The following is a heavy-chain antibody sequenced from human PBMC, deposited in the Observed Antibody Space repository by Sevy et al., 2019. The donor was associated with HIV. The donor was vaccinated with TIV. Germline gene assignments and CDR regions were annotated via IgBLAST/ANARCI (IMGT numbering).Heavy chain of an antibody. J-gene: IGHJ6*02. CDR3: ARHPLPLIAARQFGLAENYYGMDV. Sequence: GESLKISCKGSGYSFTSYWIGWVRQMPGKGLEWMGIIYPGDSDTRYSPSFQGQVTISADKSISTAYLQWSSLKASDTAMYYCARHPLPLIAARQFGLAENYYGMDVWGQGTTVTVSS. V-gene: IGHV5-51*01. D-gene: IGHD6-6*01. CDR2: IYPGDSDT. CDR1: GYSFTSYW.